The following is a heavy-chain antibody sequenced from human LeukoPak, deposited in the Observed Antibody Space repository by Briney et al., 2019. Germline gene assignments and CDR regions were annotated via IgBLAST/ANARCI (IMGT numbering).Heavy chain of an antibody. V-gene: IGHV3-53*01. CDR1: GFTVSSNY. CDR2: IYSGGST. CDR3: ARDYGSGSYPLSMDV. J-gene: IGHJ6*02. Sequence: GGSLRLSCAASGFTVSSNYMSWVRQVPGKGLEWVSVIYSGGSTYYADSVKGRFTISRDNSKNTLYLQMNSLRAEDTAVYYCARDYGSGSYPLSMDVWGQGTTVTVSS. D-gene: IGHD3-10*01.